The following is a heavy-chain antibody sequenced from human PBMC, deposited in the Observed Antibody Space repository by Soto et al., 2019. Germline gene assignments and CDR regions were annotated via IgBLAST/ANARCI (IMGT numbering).Heavy chain of an antibody. D-gene: IGHD6-13*01. J-gene: IGHJ6*02. CDR1: GFTFSSYG. CDR3: AKGRSRSPSVDYYGMGV. V-gene: IGHV3-30*18. Sequence: GGSLRLSCAASGFTFSSYGMHWVRQAPGKGLEWVAVISYDRSNKYYADSVKGRFTISRDNSKNTLYLQMNSLRAEDTAVYYCAKGRSRSPSVDYYGMGVGGQWTTVTVSS. CDR2: ISYDRSNK.